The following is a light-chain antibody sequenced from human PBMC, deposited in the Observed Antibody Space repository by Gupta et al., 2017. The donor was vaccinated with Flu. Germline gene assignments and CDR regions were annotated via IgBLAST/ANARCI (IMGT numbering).Light chain of an antibody. Sequence: DIQMTQSPSTLSASVGDRVIITCRASQNISTWLTWYRQKPGKAPKLLIYKASSLESGVPSRFSGSGSGTEFTLTISSLQPDDFATYYCQQDNSYSQTFGQGTKVEIK. J-gene: IGKJ1*01. V-gene: IGKV1-5*03. CDR1: QNISTW. CDR3: QQDNSYSQT. CDR2: KAS.